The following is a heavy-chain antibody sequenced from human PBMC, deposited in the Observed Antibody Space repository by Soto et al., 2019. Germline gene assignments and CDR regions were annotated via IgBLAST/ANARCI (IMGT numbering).Heavy chain of an antibody. CDR1: GGTFTDYA. J-gene: IGHJ4*02. Sequence: SVKVSCKASGGTFTDYAFSWVRQAPGQGLEWMGGIIPMFRSSNFAQKFQDRLTIFADASAGTAYMELSSLRSDDTAIYYCAKDVGFQQHLFVFDLWGQGTMVTVSS. V-gene: IGHV1-69*13. CDR3: AKDVGFQQHLFVFDL. CDR2: IIPMFRSS. D-gene: IGHD3-10*02.